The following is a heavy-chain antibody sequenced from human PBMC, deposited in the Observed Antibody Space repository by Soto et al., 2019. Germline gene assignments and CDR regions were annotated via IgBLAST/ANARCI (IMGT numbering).Heavy chain of an antibody. CDR2: IYYSGST. J-gene: IGHJ6*03. D-gene: IGHD3-10*01. CDR3: ARTSETYGSGSYYRYYYYYYMDV. CDR1: GGSISSGGYY. V-gene: IGHV4-31*03. Sequence: SVTLSLTCTVAGGSISSGGYYWSWIRQHPGKGLEWIGYIYYSGSTYYNPSLKSRVTISVDTSKNQFSLKLSSVTAADTAVYYCARTSETYGSGSYYRYYYYYYMDVWGKGTTVTVSS.